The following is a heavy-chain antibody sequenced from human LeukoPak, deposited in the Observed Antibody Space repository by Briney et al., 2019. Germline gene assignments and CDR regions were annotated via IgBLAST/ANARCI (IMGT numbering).Heavy chain of an antibody. CDR1: GGSISSSSYY. V-gene: IGHV4-39*01. J-gene: IGHJ4*02. Sequence: SETLSLTCTVSGGSISSSSYYWGWIRQPPGKGLEWTGNIFYSGITYYNPSLKSRVTISVDTSKNQFSLKLSSVTAADTAVYYCASSQGATVFIWGQGTLVTVSS. CDR2: IFYSGIT. D-gene: IGHD1-26*01. CDR3: ASSQGATVFI.